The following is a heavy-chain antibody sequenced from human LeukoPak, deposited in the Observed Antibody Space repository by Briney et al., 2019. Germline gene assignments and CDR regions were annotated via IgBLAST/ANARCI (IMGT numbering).Heavy chain of an antibody. CDR1: GGSISIGPYY. CDR2: ITYSGNT. Sequence: PSETRSLTCTVSGGSISIGPYYWIWIRQHPGKGLEWIGYITYSGNTYYYPALNSRVTVSLDTSKTQFSLKLSSVTAADTAVYYCARIAYDALDSYYYGMDVWGQGTTVTVSS. J-gene: IGHJ6*02. V-gene: IGHV4-31*03. D-gene: IGHD3-3*01. CDR3: ARIAYDALDSYYYGMDV.